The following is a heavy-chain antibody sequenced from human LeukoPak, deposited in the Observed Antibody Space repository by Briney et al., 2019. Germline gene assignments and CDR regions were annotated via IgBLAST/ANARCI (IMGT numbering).Heavy chain of an antibody. CDR3: ARVEYCSSTSCPGRYYYHYMDV. J-gene: IGHJ6*03. V-gene: IGHV3-11*01. D-gene: IGHD2-2*01. Sequence: GSLRLSCAASGFTFSDYYMSWIRQAPGKGLEWVSYISSSGSTIYYADSVKGRFTISRDNAKNSLYLQMNSLRAEDTAVYYCARVEYCSSTSCPGRYYYHYMDVWGKGTTVTVSS. CDR1: GFTFSDYY. CDR2: ISSSGSTI.